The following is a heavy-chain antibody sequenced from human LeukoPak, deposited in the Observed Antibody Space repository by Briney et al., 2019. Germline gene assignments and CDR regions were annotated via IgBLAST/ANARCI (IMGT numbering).Heavy chain of an antibody. J-gene: IGHJ4*02. CDR1: GGSISSSSYY. CDR2: IYYSGST. D-gene: IGHD1-26*01. CDR3: ARQLVGATAYFDY. V-gene: IGHV4-39*01. Sequence: SETLSLTCTVSGGSISSSSYYWGWIRQPPGKGLEWIGSIYYSGSTYYNPSLKSRVTISVDTSKNQFSLKLSSVAAEDTAVYYCARQLVGATAYFDYCGQGTLVSVSS.